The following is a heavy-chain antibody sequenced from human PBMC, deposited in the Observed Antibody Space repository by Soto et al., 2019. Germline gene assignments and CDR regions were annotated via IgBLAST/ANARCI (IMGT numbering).Heavy chain of an antibody. V-gene: IGHV1-69*01. Sequence: QVQLVQSGAEVKKPGSSVKVSCKASGGTFSSHVFNWVRQAPGQGLEWMGGIMPIIGTANYAQKFQGRVTITAVSSTSTAYMELSSLRSEDTAVYYCARDLEFRDGNISPLDYWGQGTLVTVSS. D-gene: IGHD3-10*01. CDR2: IMPIIGTA. J-gene: IGHJ4*02. CDR3: ARDLEFRDGNISPLDY. CDR1: GGTFSSHV.